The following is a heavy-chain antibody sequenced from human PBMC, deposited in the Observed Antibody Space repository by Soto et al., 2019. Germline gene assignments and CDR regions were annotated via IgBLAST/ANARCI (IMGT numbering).Heavy chain of an antibody. V-gene: IGHV4-59*01. Sequence: TSETLSLTCTVSGGSISSYYWSWIRQPPGKGLEWIGYIYYSGSTNYNPSLKSRVTISVDTSKNQFSLKLSSVTAADTAVYYCARDRGSGIAPISYGMDVWGQGTTVTVSS. CDR3: ARDRGSGIAPISYGMDV. CDR1: GGSISSYY. J-gene: IGHJ6*02. D-gene: IGHD6-13*01. CDR2: IYYSGST.